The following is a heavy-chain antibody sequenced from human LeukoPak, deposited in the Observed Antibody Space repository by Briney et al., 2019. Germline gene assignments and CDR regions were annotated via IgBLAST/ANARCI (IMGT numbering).Heavy chain of an antibody. J-gene: IGHJ1*01. Sequence: GSSVKVSCKASGDTFSNLAIAWVRQAPGQGLEWMGRIMPISDIVKYAQKFQGRVTLTADTSTSTAYLDLSSLRPDGTAVYYCAREGYCSSTSCYTLKHWGQGTLVTVSS. CDR3: AREGYCSSTSCYTLKH. D-gene: IGHD2-2*02. CDR1: GDTFSNLA. V-gene: IGHV1-69*04. CDR2: IMPISDIV.